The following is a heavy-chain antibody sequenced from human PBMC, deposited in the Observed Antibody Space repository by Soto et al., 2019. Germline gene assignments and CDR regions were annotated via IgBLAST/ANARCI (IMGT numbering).Heavy chain of an antibody. J-gene: IGHJ4*02. CDR3: ARGMTPPGAPAWYYFDS. D-gene: IGHD2-8*02. Sequence: QVQLQESGPGLMKLSETLSLTCTVSGASITGSSYWSWIRQPAGKGLEWIGRFSLRGTTSYNPSLRSRVTMSADVSKNQFSLRLTSVTAADTALYYCARGMTPPGAPAWYYFDSWGQGTLVTVSS. CDR2: FSLRGTT. CDR1: GASITGSSY. V-gene: IGHV4-4*07.